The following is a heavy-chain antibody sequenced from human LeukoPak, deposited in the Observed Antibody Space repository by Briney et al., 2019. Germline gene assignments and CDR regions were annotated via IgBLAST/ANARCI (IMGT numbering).Heavy chain of an antibody. Sequence: SGGSLRLSCTASGFTFSGYWMTWVRQAPGKGPEWVANIKQDGSAKYYVDSVKGRFTISRDNAKNSLYLQMDSLRVEDTATYYCARWRGSTSERSDYWGQGTLVTVSS. J-gene: IGHJ4*02. CDR1: GFTFSGYW. V-gene: IGHV3-7*01. CDR3: ARWRGSTSERSDY. D-gene: IGHD2-2*01. CDR2: IKQDGSAK.